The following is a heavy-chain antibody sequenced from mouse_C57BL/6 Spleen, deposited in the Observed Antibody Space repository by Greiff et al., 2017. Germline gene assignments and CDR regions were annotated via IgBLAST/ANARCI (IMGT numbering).Heavy chain of an antibody. Sequence: QVQLQQSGPELVKPGASVKISCKASGYAFSSSWMNWVKQRPGKGLEWIGRIYPGDGDTNYNGKFKGKATLTADKSSSTAYMQLSSLTSEDSAVYFRASWLLPLDYWGQGTTLTVSS. CDR2: IYPGDGDT. D-gene: IGHD2-3*01. CDR1: GYAFSSSW. CDR3: ASWLLPLDY. J-gene: IGHJ2*01. V-gene: IGHV1-82*01.